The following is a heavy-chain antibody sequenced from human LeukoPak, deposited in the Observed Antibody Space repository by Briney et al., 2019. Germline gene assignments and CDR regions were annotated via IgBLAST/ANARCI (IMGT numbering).Heavy chain of an antibody. CDR3: AREGGSSGYYFDY. V-gene: IGHV4-59*01. D-gene: IGHD3-22*01. J-gene: IGHJ4*02. CDR2: IYYSGST. Sequence: SETLSLTCTVSSGSIRSYYWSWIRQPPGKGLEWIGYIYYSGSTNYNPSLKSRVTISVDTSKNQFSLKLSSVTAADTAVYYCAREGGSSGYYFDYWGQGTLVTVSS. CDR1: SGSIRSYY.